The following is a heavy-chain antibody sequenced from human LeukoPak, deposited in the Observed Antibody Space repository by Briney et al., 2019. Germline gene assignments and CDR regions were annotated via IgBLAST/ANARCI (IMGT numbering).Heavy chain of an antibody. J-gene: IGHJ5*01. V-gene: IGHV1-69*05. CDR2: IIPIFGTA. D-gene: IGHD3-3*01. CDR1: GGTFNSYA. Sequence: SVKVSCKASGGTFNSYAISWVRRAPGQGLEWMGGIIPIFGTANYAQKFQGRVTITTDESTSTAYMELSSLRSEDAAVYYCANSVGNSDFWSGYYPPDSWGQGTLVTVSS. CDR3: ANSVGNSDFWSGYYPPDS.